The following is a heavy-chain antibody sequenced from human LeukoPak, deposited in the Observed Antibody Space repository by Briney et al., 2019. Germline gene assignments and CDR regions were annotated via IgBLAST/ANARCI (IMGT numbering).Heavy chain of an antibody. CDR3: ARGAQNDYSNPAFDY. CDR1: GGTFSSYA. CDR2: IIPIFGTA. Sequence: SVKVSCKASGGTFSSYAISWVRQSPGQGLEWMGGIIPIFGTANCAQKFQGRVTITTDESTSTAYMELSSLRSEDTAVYYCARGAQNDYSNPAFDYWGQGTLVTVSS. D-gene: IGHD4-11*01. J-gene: IGHJ4*02. V-gene: IGHV1-69*05.